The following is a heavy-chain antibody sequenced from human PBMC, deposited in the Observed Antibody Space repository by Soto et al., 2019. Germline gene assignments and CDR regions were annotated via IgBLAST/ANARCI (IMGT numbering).Heavy chain of an antibody. Sequence: PLATQSLTCTVSRGCINSYYWTWIRQPAGKGLELIGRIYTSGSTKYNPSLKSRVTMSVDTSKNQFSLKLSSVTAADTAVYYCARDVRGVVDYWGQVTLGTVS. CDR3: ARDVRGVVDY. CDR2: IYTSGST. J-gene: IGHJ4*02. D-gene: IGHD3-10*02. V-gene: IGHV4-4*07. CDR1: RGCINSYY.